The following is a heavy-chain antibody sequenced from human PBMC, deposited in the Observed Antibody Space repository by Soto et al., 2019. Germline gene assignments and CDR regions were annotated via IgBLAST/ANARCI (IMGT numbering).Heavy chain of an antibody. D-gene: IGHD4-17*01. V-gene: IGHV3-21*01. Sequence: VGSLRLSCAASGFTFSSYSMNWVRQAPGKGLEWVSSISSSSSYIYYADSVKGRFTISRDNAKNSLYLQMNSLRAEDTAVYYCASRLSSYGGNLDYWGQGTLVTVSS. CDR1: GFTFSSYS. CDR3: ASRLSSYGGNLDY. CDR2: ISSSSSYI. J-gene: IGHJ4*02.